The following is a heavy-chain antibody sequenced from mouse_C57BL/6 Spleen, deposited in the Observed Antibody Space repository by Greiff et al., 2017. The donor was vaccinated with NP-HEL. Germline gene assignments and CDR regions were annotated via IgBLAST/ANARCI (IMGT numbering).Heavy chain of an antibody. Sequence: QVQLKQPGTELVKPGASVKLSCKASGYTFTSYWMHWVKQRPGQGLEWIGNINPSNGGTNYNEKFKSKATLTVDKSSSTAYMQLSSLTSEDSAVYYCARVETAQAGVDYWGQGTTLTVSS. CDR1: GYTFTSYW. D-gene: IGHD3-2*02. CDR2: INPSNGGT. J-gene: IGHJ2*01. CDR3: ARVETAQAGVDY. V-gene: IGHV1-53*01.